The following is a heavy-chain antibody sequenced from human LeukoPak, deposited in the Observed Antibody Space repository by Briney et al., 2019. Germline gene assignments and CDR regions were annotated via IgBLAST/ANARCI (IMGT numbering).Heavy chain of an antibody. V-gene: IGHV1-24*01. CDR1: GYTLTELS. J-gene: IGHJ6*02. D-gene: IGHD1-26*01. CDR2: FDPEDGET. Sequence: GASVKVSCKVSGYTLTELSMHWVRQAPGKGLDWMGGFDPEDGETIYAQKFQGRVTMTEDTSTDTAYMELSSLRSEDTAVYYCATDPTTDYYYGMDVWGQGTTVTVSS. CDR3: ATDPTTDYYYGMDV.